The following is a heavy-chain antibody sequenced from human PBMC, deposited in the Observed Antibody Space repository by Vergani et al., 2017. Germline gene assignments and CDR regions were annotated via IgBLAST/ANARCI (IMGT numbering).Heavy chain of an antibody. J-gene: IGHJ4*02. CDR1: GFTVSSDY. CDR2: IYSGGST. V-gene: IGHV3-66*01. D-gene: IGHD3-10*01. CDR3: ARARELLWFGDLAAFDY. Sequence: EVQLVESGGGLVQPGGSLRLSCAASGFTVSSDYMSWVRQAPGKGLEWVSVIYSGGSTYYADSVKGRVTISRDNSKNTLYLQMNSLGAEDTAVYYCARARELLWFGDLAAFDYWGQGTLVTVSA.